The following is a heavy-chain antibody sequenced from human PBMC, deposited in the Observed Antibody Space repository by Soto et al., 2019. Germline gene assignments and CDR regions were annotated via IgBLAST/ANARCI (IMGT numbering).Heavy chain of an antibody. CDR3: ARDLDGSDAFDI. CDR2: INPNSGGT. Sequence: ASVKVSCKASGYSFTGYYIHWVRQAPRQGLEWLGWINPNSGGTNYAQKFQGWVTMTRDTSISTAYMELSRLRSDDTAVYYCARDLDGSDAFDIWGQGTMVTVSS. D-gene: IGHD2-2*03. CDR1: GYSFTGYY. V-gene: IGHV1-2*04. J-gene: IGHJ3*02.